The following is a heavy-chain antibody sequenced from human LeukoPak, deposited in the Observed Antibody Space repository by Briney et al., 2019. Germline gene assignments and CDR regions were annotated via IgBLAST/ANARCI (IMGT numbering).Heavy chain of an antibody. J-gene: IGHJ4*02. Sequence: AASVKVSCKASGYTFTGYYMHWVRQAPGQGLEWMGWINPNSGGTNYAQKFQGWVTMTRDTSISTAYMELSRLRSDDTAVYYCARGAPLGAGPDYWGQGTLVTVSS. CDR2: INPNSGGT. CDR1: GYTFTGYY. V-gene: IGHV1-2*04. D-gene: IGHD3-16*01. CDR3: ARGAPLGAGPDY.